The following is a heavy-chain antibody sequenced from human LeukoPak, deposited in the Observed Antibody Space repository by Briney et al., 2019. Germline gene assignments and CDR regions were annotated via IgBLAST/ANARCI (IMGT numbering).Heavy chain of an antibody. CDR1: GFTFSSYA. J-gene: IGHJ4*02. D-gene: IGHD6-6*01. Sequence: GGSLRLSCAASGFTFSSYAMSWVRQAPGKGLEWVSAISGSGGTTYYADSVKGRFTISRDNSKNTLYLQMNSLRAEDTAVYYCAKDPSGSSSGYFDYWGQGTLVTVSS. V-gene: IGHV3-23*01. CDR2: ISGSGGTT. CDR3: AKDPSGSSSGYFDY.